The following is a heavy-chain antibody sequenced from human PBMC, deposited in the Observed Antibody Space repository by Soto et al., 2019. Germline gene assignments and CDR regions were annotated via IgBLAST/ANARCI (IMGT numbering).Heavy chain of an antibody. V-gene: IGHV4-4*07. D-gene: IGHD6-19*01. CDR3: ARDGEYTSGWYSFDS. CDR1: GASISDYY. J-gene: IGHJ5*01. Sequence: SETLSLTCTVSGASISDYYWSWIRQPAGQALEWIGRVYVTGTTYFNPSPKSRVTMSVDTSNNQVSLKLSSVTAADSAIYYCARDGEYTSGWYSFDSWGPGTLVTVSS. CDR2: VYVTGTT.